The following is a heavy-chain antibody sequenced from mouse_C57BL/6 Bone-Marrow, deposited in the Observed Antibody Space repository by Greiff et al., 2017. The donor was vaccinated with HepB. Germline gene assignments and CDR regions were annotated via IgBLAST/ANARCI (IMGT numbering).Heavy chain of an antibody. CDR2: INPNNGGT. CDR3: ARLGGFAY. CDR1: GYTFTDYY. V-gene: IGHV1-26*01. J-gene: IGHJ3*01. Sequence: EVMLQQSGPELVKPGASVKISCKASGYTFTDYYMNWVKQSHGKSLEWIGDINPNNGGTSYNQKFKGKATLTVDKSSSTAYMELRSLTSEDSAVYYCARLGGFAYWGQGTLVTVSA.